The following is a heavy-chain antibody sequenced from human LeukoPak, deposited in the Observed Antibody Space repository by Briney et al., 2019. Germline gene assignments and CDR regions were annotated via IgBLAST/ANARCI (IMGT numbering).Heavy chain of an antibody. CDR3: ARDESGIAAAGTNAFDI. CDR1: GYTFTGYY. Sequence: ASVKVSCKASGYTFTGYYMHWVRQAPGQGLEWMGWINPNSGGTNYAQKFQGRVTMTRDTSISTAYMELSRLRSDDTAVYYCARDESGIAAAGTNAFDIWGQGTMVAVSS. CDR2: INPNSGGT. D-gene: IGHD6-13*01. J-gene: IGHJ3*02. V-gene: IGHV1-2*02.